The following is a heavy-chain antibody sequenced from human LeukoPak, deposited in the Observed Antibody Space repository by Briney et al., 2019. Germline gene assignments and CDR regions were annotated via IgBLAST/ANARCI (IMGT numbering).Heavy chain of an antibody. CDR1: GYSFTSYW. D-gene: IGHD4-11*01. CDR3: ARPAGDYSNYENAFDI. Sequence: GESLKISCKGSGYSFTSYWIGWVRQMPGKGLEWMGIIYPGDSDTRYSPSFQGQVTISADKSISTAYLQWSSLKASDTAMYYCARPAGDYSNYENAFDIWGQGTMVTVSS. J-gene: IGHJ3*02. CDR2: IYPGDSDT. V-gene: IGHV5-51*01.